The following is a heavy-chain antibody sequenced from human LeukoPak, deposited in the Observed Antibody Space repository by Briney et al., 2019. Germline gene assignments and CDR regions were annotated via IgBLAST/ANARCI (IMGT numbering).Heavy chain of an antibody. D-gene: IGHD2-2*01. J-gene: IGHJ6*02. CDR2: ISAYNGNT. CDR1: GYTFTSYG. CDR3: ARVDGYQLLFGTGYYYYGMDV. V-gene: IGHV1-18*01. Sequence: ASVKVSCKASGYTFTSYGISWVRQAPGQGLEWMGWISAYNGNTNYAQKLQGRVTMTTDTSTSTAYMELRSLRSDDTAVYYCARVDGYQLLFGTGYYYYGMDVWGQGTTVTVSS.